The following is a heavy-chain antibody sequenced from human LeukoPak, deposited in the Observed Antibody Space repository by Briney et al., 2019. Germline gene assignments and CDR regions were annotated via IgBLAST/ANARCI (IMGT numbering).Heavy chain of an antibody. CDR2: INPSGGST. Sequence: ASVKVSCKASGYTFTSYYMHWVRQAPGQGLEWMGIINPSGGSTSYAQKFQGRVTMTEDTSTDTAYMELSSLRSEDTAVYYCATVPVGASPLYYFDYWGQGTLVTVSS. J-gene: IGHJ4*02. D-gene: IGHD1-26*01. CDR3: ATVPVGASPLYYFDY. CDR1: GYTFTSYY. V-gene: IGHV1-46*01.